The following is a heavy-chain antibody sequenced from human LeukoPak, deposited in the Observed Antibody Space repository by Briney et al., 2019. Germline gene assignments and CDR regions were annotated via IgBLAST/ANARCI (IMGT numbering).Heavy chain of an antibody. CDR2: ISGSGGST. V-gene: IGHV3-23*01. CDR3: AKSQGYSSSWYLGFSHYYGMDV. CDR1: GFTFSSYA. D-gene: IGHD6-13*01. J-gene: IGHJ6*02. Sequence: HPGGSLRLSCAASGFTFSSYAMSWVRQAPGKGLEWVSAISGSGGSTYYADSVKGRFTISRANSKNTLYLQMNSLRAEDTAVYYCAKSQGYSSSWYLGFSHYYGMDVWGQGTTVTVSS.